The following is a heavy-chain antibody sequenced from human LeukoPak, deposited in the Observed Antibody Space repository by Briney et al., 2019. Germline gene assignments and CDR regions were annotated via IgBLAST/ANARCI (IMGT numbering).Heavy chain of an antibody. V-gene: IGHV1-2*02. CDR2: INPKSGDT. CDR1: GYTFTAYY. J-gene: IGHJ4*02. D-gene: IGHD5-24*01. Sequence: GASVRVSCKAYGYTFTAYYMHWVRLAPGQGPEWMGWINPKSGDTNYAQKFQGRVTMTRDTSISTGYMELSRLTSDDTAVYYCARETGQFEHDSWGQGTLVTVSS. CDR3: ARETGQFEHDS.